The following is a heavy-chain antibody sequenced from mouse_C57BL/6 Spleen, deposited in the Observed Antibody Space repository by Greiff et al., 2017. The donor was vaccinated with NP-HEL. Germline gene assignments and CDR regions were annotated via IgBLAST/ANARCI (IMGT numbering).Heavy chain of an antibody. CDR2: ISSGGDYI. CDR3: TRGKLYGYDGAWFAY. V-gene: IGHV5-9-1*02. CDR1: GFTFSSYA. D-gene: IGHD2-2*01. Sequence: DVKLVESGEGLVKPGGSLKLSCAASGFTFSSYAMSWVRQTPEKRLEWVAYISSGGDYIYYADTVKGRFTISRDNARNTLYLQMSSLKSEDTAMYYCTRGKLYGYDGAWFAYWGQGTLVTVSA. J-gene: IGHJ3*01.